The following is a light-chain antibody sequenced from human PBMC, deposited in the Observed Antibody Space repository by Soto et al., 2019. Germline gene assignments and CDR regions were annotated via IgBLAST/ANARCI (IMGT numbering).Light chain of an antibody. J-gene: IGKJ1*01. Sequence: DIQMTQSPPSLSASVGDRVTITCRASQGISSYLGWYQQKPGKAPKLLIYKASSLESGVPSRFSGSGSGTEFTLTTSSLQPDDFATYYCQQYNSYPWTFGQGTKVDIK. CDR3: QQYNSYPWT. CDR2: KAS. CDR1: QGISSY. V-gene: IGKV1-5*03.